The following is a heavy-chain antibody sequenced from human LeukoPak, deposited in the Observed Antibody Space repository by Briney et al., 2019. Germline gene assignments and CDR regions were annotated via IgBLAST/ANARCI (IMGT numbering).Heavy chain of an antibody. CDR3: ARDLYSGSYFYCFDY. J-gene: IGHJ4*02. V-gene: IGHV1-2*06. D-gene: IGHD1-26*01. CDR2: INPNSGGT. Sequence: ASVKVSCKASGYTFTGYYMHWVRQAPGQGLEWMGRINPNSGGTNYAQKFQGRVTMTRDTSISTAYMELSRLRSDDTAVYYCARDLYSGSYFYCFDYRGQGNLFTVSS. CDR1: GYTFTGYY.